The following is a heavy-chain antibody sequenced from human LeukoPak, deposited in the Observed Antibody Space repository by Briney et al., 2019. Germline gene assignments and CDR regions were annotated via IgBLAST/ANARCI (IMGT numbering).Heavy chain of an antibody. CDR1: GFTLSGYF. Sequence: GGSLRLSCAASGFTLSGYFMNWLRQAPGKGLEWVSCIGNNGVAIYYADSVKGRFTISRDNAKNSLYLLMSSLRAEDTAVYFCARLRNVVNVHWGFFDTWGQGAMVTVSS. D-gene: IGHD4-23*01. CDR2: IGNNGVAI. CDR3: ARLRNVVNVHWGFFDT. V-gene: IGHV3-48*04. J-gene: IGHJ4*02.